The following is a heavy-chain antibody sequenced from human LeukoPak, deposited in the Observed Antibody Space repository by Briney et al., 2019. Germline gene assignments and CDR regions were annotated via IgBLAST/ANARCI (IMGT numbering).Heavy chain of an antibody. J-gene: IGHJ6*02. CDR2: INPSGDTT. Sequence: SVKVSCKASGYTLTSYYLHWVRQAPGQGLEWMAIINPSGDTTSHAQKFQGRVTMTRDTSASTVYMELSSLRSEDTAVYYCASVYKNGMDVWGQGTTVTVSS. CDR1: GYTLTSYY. V-gene: IGHV1-46*01. D-gene: IGHD5-24*01. CDR3: ASVYKNGMDV.